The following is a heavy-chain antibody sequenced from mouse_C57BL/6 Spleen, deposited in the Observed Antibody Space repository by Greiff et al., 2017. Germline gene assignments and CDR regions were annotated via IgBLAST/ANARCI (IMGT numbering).Heavy chain of an antibody. Sequence: VKLMESGPGLVAPSQSLSITCTVSGFSLTSSAISWVRQPPGKGLEWLGVILTGGGTSNNSALKSRLSISKNNSKSPVFLKMNSLHTDDTARYYCARNERDYYASYYFDYWGQGTTLTVSS. D-gene: IGHD1-1*01. V-gene: IGHV2-9-1*01. J-gene: IGHJ2*01. CDR1: GFSLTSSA. CDR2: ILTGGGT. CDR3: ARNERDYYASYYFDY.